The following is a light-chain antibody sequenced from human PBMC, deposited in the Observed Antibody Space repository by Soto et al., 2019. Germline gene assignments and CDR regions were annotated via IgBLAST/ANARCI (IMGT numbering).Light chain of an antibody. V-gene: IGKV3-20*01. CDR1: QSVQFNY. CDR2: GAS. J-gene: IGKJ1*01. CDR3: QQSGESQWT. Sequence: EIVLTQSPGILSLSPGERATLSCRDSQSVQFNYVAWYQQKPGQAPRLCIYGASSRATGIPDRVRGSWSGMDFTLTISSLEPEDFAVYYCQQSGESQWTFGQGTKVDIK.